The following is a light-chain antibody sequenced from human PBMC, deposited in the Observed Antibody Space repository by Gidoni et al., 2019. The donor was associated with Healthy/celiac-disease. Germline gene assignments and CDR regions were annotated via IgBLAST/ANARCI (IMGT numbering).Light chain of an antibody. CDR3: AAWDDSLSGAV. CDR2: RNN. CDR1: SSNIGSNY. V-gene: IGLV1-47*01. J-gene: IGLJ7*01. Sequence: QSVLTPPPSASGTPGQRVTIACSGSSSNIGSNYEYGYQQRPGPAPKLLIYRNNQRPSGFPDRFSGSKSGTSSALAISGLRSEDEADYYCAAWDDSLSGAVFGGGTQLTVL.